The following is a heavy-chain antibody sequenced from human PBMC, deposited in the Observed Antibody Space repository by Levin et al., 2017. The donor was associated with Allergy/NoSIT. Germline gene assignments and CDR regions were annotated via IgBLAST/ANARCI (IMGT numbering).Heavy chain of an antibody. V-gene: IGHV3-23*01. CDR2: INNRGRST. J-gene: IGHJ4*02. CDR3: AKVPNGGDHYYFDY. CDR1: GFTFSSYA. D-gene: IGHD2-21*02. Sequence: PGGSLRLSCAASGFTFSSYAMSWVRQAPGKGLEWVSSINNRGRSTYYADSVKGRFTISRDNSKNTLYLQMSSLRADDTAIYYCAKVPNGGDHYYFDYWGQGTLVTVSS.